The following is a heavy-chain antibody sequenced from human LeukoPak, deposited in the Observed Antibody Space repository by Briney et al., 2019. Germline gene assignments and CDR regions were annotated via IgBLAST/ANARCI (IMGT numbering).Heavy chain of an antibody. V-gene: IGHV3-74*01. CDR3: ASKRWLQSSFDY. CDR2: INSVGSST. CDR1: GFTFSSYW. J-gene: IGHJ4*02. D-gene: IGHD5-24*01. Sequence: GGSLRLSCAASGFTFSSYWMHWVRHTRGKGLVWVSRINSVGSSTSYADSVKSRFTIPRDNAKNTVYLQMNSLRAAQTAVYYCASKRWLQSSFDYWGQGTLVTVSS.